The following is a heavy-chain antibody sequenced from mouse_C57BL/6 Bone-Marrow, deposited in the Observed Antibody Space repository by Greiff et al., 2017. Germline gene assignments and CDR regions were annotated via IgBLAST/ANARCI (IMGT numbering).Heavy chain of an antibody. CDR2: INPGSGGT. CDR1: GYAFTNYL. Sequence: QVQLQQSGAELVRPGTSVKVSCKASGYAFTNYLIEWVKQRPGQGLEWIGVINPGSGGTNYNEKFKGKATLTADKSSSTAYMQLSSLTSEDSAVYFCARSYYYYAMDYWGQGTSVTVSS. D-gene: IGHD1-1*01. J-gene: IGHJ4*01. V-gene: IGHV1-54*01. CDR3: ARSYYYYAMDY.